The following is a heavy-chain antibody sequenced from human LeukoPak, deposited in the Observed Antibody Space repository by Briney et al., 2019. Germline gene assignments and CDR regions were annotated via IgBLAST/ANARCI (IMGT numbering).Heavy chain of an antibody. CDR3: AKDRSNYEVIDY. CDR2: IRYDGSNK. V-gene: IGHV3-30*02. CDR1: GFTFSSYG. Sequence: PGGSLRLSCAASGFTFSSYGMHWVRQAPGKGLEWVAFIRYDGSNKYYADSVKGRFTISRHNSKNTLYLQMNSLRAEDTAVYYCAKDRSNYEVIDYWGKGTLVTVSS. J-gene: IGHJ4*02. D-gene: IGHD4-11*01.